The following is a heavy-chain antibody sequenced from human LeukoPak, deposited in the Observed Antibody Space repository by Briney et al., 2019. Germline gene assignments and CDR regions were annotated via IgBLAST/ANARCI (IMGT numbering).Heavy chain of an antibody. CDR1: GFTVNSNY. D-gene: IGHD1-26*01. J-gene: IGHJ6*02. CDR2: INGSGGIR. Sequence: GGSLRLSCAASGFTVNSNYMNWVRQAPGKGLEWVSGINGSGGIRYYADSVKGRFTISRDNSKNTLYLQMNSLKAEDTAVYYCAEGTWDLLPSHYYYGMDVWGQGATVTVSS. CDR3: AEGTWDLLPSHYYYGMDV. V-gene: IGHV3-23*01.